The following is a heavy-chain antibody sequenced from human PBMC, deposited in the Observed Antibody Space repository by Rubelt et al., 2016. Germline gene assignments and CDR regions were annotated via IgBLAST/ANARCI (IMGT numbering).Heavy chain of an antibody. V-gene: IGHV4-59*08. D-gene: IGHD5-24*01. Sequence: QVQLQESGPGLVKPSETLSLTCTVSGGSISSYYWSWIRQPPGKGLEWIGYIYYSGSTNYNPSLKSRVTISVDTSKNQFSLKLSSVTAADTAVYYCARLRPGEDGYNSDWGQGTLVTVSS. CDR2: IYYSGST. CDR1: GGSISSYY. CDR3: ARLRPGEDGYNSD. J-gene: IGHJ4*02.